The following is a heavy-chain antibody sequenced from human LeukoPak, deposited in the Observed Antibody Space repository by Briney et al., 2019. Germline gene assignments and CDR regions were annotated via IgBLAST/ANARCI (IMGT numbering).Heavy chain of an antibody. CDR3: ARSVEQLANFDY. Sequence: APVKVSCKASGYTFTGYYVHWVRQAPGQGLEWMGWINPNSGGTKDAQKFQGRVTMTRDTSISTAYMELSSLRSDDTAVYYCARSVEQLANFDYWGQGTLVTVSS. J-gene: IGHJ4*02. D-gene: IGHD1-1*01. V-gene: IGHV1-2*02. CDR2: INPNSGGT. CDR1: GYTFTGYY.